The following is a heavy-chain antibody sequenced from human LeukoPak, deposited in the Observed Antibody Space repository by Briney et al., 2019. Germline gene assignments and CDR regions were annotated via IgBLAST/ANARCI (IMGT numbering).Heavy chain of an antibody. CDR3: ARTITMVRGVISYFDY. J-gene: IGHJ4*02. Sequence: GGSLRLSCAASGFTFSSYAMSWVRKAPGKGLEWFSAISGSGGSTYYADSVKGRFTISRDNSKNTLYLQMNSLRAEDTAVYYCARTITMVRGVISYFDYWGQGTLVTVSS. CDR1: GFTFSSYA. V-gene: IGHV3-23*01. CDR2: ISGSGGST. D-gene: IGHD3-10*01.